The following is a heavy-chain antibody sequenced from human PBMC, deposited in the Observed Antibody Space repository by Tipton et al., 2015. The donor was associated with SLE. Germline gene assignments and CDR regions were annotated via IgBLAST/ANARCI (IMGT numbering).Heavy chain of an antibody. CDR3: ARRLWAFDI. V-gene: IGHV4-61*08. J-gene: IGHJ3*02. CDR2: IYYSGST. CDR1: GGSISSGGYY. Sequence: LRLSCTVSGGSISSGGYYWSWIRQPPGKGLEWIGYIYYSGSTNYNPSLKSRVTISVDTSKNQFSLKLSSVTAADTAVYYCARRLWAFDIWGQGTMVTVSS. D-gene: IGHD2-21*01.